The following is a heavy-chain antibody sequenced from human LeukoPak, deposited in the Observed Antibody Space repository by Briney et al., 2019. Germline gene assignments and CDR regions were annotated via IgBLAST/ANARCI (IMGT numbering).Heavy chain of an antibody. V-gene: IGHV3-74*01. J-gene: IGHJ4*02. Sequence: PGGSLRLSCATSGFTFSTSWMHWVRQAPGEGLVWVSRISSDGITTTYADSVRARFTISRDNAKNTVYLQMNSLRAEDTAVYYCTRSVDYWGQGTLVTVSS. CDR3: TRSVDY. CDR2: ISSDGITT. CDR1: GFTFSTSW.